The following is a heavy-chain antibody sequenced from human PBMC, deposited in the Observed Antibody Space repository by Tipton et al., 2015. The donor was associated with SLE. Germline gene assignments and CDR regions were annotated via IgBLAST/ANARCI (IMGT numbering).Heavy chain of an antibody. CDR1: GFTFDDYA. CDR3: SRGTMSAPGIDY. V-gene: IGHV3-9*01. Sequence: SLRLSCAASGFTFDDYAMHRVRQAPGKGLEWVSVLVWDSTSRGYADSVKGRFTISRDNAKQLLYLQMNSLRAEDTALYFCSRGTMSAPGIDYLGQGTLVTVSS. CDR2: LVWDSTSR. D-gene: IGHD6-13*01. J-gene: IGHJ4*02.